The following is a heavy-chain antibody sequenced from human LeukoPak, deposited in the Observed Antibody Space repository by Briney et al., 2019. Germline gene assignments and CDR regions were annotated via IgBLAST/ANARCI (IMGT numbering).Heavy chain of an antibody. CDR3: ASITGARGNA. CDR2: IIPIFGTA. V-gene: IGHV1-69*05. J-gene: IGHJ5*02. D-gene: IGHD1-14*01. CDR1: GGTFSSYA. Sequence: SVKVSCKASGGTFSSYAISWVRQAPGQGLEWMGRIIPIFGTANYAQKFQGRVAITTDESTSTAYMELSSLRSEDTAVYYCASITGARGNAWGRGTLVTVSS.